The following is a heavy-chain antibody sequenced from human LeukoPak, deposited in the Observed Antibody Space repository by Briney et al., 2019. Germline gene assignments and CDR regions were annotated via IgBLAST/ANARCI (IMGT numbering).Heavy chain of an antibody. Sequence: ASVKVSCKASGYTFTSYAMHWVRQAPGQRLEWMGWINAGNGNTKYSQKFQGRVTITRDTSASTAYMELRSLRSDDTAVYYCARTEVGATLFDYWGQGTLVTVSS. CDR1: GYTFTSYA. D-gene: IGHD1-26*01. J-gene: IGHJ4*02. CDR3: ARTEVGATLFDY. CDR2: INAGNGNT. V-gene: IGHV1-3*01.